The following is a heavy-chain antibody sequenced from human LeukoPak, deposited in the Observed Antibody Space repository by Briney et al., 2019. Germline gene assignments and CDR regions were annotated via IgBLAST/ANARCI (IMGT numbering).Heavy chain of an antibody. V-gene: IGHV1-2*06. J-gene: IGHJ4*02. CDR3: ARDLSSTSNWEFDF. CDR1: GYTFTGYF. D-gene: IGHD1-26*01. CDR2: INLNSGGT. Sequence: ASVKVSCKASGYTFTGYFMHWVRQAPGQGLEWMGRINLNSGGTYYAQNFQDRVTMTRDTSISTAYVELSRLTSDDTAMYYCARDLSSTSNWEFDFWSQGTLVTVSS.